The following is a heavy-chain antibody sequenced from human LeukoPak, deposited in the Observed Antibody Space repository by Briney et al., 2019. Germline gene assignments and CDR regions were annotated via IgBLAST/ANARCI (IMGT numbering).Heavy chain of an antibody. CDR3: ARLVVITTFDWFDP. V-gene: IGHV4-4*07. Sequence: PSETLSLTCTVSGGSISSYYWSWIRQPAGKGLEWIGRIYTSGSTSYNPSLKSRVTISVDTSKNQFSLKLTSVTAADTAVYYCARLVVITTFDWFDPWGQGTLVTVSS. CDR2: IYTSGST. D-gene: IGHD3-22*01. J-gene: IGHJ5*02. CDR1: GGSISSYY.